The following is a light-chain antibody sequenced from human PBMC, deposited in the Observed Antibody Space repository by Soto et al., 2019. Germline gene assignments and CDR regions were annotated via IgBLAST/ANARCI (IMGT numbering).Light chain of an antibody. CDR1: QIVLYISNNKNF. Sequence: DIVMTQSPDSLAVSLGERATINCKSSQIVLYISNNKNFLAWYQQKPGQPPKLLINWASIRESGVPDRFSGSGSGTDFTLTISSLQAEDVAVYYCQQYYSTPRTFGQGTKVDIK. CDR3: QQYYSTPRT. V-gene: IGKV4-1*01. CDR2: WAS. J-gene: IGKJ1*01.